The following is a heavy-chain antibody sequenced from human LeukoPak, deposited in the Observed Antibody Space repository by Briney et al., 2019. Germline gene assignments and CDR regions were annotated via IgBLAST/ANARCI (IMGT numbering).Heavy chain of an antibody. CDR2: IDWSGGST. CDR3: ARDQESVAVADYYHYMDV. D-gene: IGHD6-19*01. J-gene: IGHJ6*03. V-gene: IGHV3-20*04. Sequence: PGGSLRLSCAASGFTFDDYGMTWVRQAPGKGLEWVSGIDWSGGSTSYADSVKGRFTISRDNAKNSLYLQMNRLRAEDTALYYCARDQESVAVADYYHYMDVWGKGTTVTVSS. CDR1: GFTFDDYG.